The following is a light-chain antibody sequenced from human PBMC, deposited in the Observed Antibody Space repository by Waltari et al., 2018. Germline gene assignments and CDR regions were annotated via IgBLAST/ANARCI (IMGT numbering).Light chain of an antibody. CDR1: TCDIGRSDL. J-gene: IGLJ1*01. CDR2: EVF. CDR3: CSYAGRGTYV. Sequence: QSALTQPASVSRTPGQSITISCSAATCDIGRSDLISWYQQHPGEAPKLLICEVFKRPPDTSSRFSGAKSGSTASLTISGLQPEDEADYYCCSYAGRGTYVFGSGTKVTVL. V-gene: IGLV2-23*02.